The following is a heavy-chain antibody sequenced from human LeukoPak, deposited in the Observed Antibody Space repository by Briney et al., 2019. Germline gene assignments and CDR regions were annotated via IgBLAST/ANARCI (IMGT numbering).Heavy chain of an antibody. J-gene: IGHJ4*02. CDR3: AKGHDYRLDLTSDY. D-gene: IGHD4-11*01. V-gene: IGHV3-30*18. CDR2: ISYDGSNK. CDR1: GFTFSSYG. Sequence: GGSLLLSCAASGFTFSSYGMHWVRQAPGKGLEWVAVISYDGSNKYYADSVKGRFTISRDNSKNTLYLQMNSLRAEDTAVYYCAKGHDYRLDLTSDYWGQGTLVTVSS.